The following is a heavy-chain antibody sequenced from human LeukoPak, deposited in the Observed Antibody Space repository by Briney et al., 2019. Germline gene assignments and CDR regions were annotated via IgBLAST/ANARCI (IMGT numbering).Heavy chain of an antibody. Sequence: GGSLRLSCAASGFTFSSYGMHWVRQAPGKGLEWVAVISYDGSNKYYADSVKGRFTISRDNSKNTLYLQMNSLRAEDTAVYYCAKDGILWWYGTGYYFDYWGQGTLVTVSS. CDR3: AKDGILWWYGTGYYFDY. J-gene: IGHJ4*02. D-gene: IGHD2-21*01. V-gene: IGHV3-30*18. CDR2: ISYDGSNK. CDR1: GFTFSSYG.